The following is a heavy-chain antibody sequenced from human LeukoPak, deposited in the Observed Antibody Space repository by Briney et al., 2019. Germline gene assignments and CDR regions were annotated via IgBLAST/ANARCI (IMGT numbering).Heavy chain of an antibody. CDR2: IFPLFTTP. Sequence: ASVKVSCKPSGGTFNTHVSNWVRQAPGQGLEWMGGIFPLFTTPNYAQSYQGRVTITADKFTNTSYMELSSLRSEDTAVYYCARGSPYFGDFDFWGQGSLVTVSS. V-gene: IGHV1-69*06. CDR3: ARGSPYFGDFDF. J-gene: IGHJ4*02. D-gene: IGHD4-17*01. CDR1: GGTFNTHV.